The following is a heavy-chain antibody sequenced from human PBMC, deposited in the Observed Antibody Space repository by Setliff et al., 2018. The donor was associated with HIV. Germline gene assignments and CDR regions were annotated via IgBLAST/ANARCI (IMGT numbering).Heavy chain of an antibody. CDR1: SGSISTYY. CDR3: ARAIGIISLYYFDS. D-gene: IGHD3-10*01. Sequence: PSETLSLTCTVSSGSISTYYWSWIRQPPGKGLEWIGYIYNIGSTNYNPSLRSRVTISLDRSKNQFSLNLDSVTAADTAVYYCARAIGIISLYYFDSWGQGTLVTVSS. CDR2: IYNIGST. J-gene: IGHJ4*02. V-gene: IGHV4-59*01.